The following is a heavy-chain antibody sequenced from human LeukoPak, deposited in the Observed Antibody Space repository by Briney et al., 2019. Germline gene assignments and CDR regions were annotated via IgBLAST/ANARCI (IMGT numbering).Heavy chain of an antibody. V-gene: IGHV3-30*04. D-gene: IGHD2-2*01. J-gene: IGHJ4*02. CDR1: GFTFSSYA. CDR3: ARGSLAKYCSSTSCSHFDY. Sequence: GGSLRLSCAASGFTFSSYAMHWVRQAPGEGLEWVAVISYDGSNKYYADSVKGRFTISRDNSKNTPYLQMNSLRAEDTAVYYCARGSLAKYCSSTSCSHFDYWGQGTLVTVSS. CDR2: ISYDGSNK.